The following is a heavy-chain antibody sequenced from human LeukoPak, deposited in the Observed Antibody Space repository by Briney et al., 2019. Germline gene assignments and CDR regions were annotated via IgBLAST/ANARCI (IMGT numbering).Heavy chain of an antibody. CDR1: GYTFTSYG. CDR2: ISAYNGNT. J-gene: IGHJ4*02. D-gene: IGHD6-13*01. Sequence: ASVKVSCKASGYTFTSYGISWVRQAPGQGLEWMGWISAYNGNTNYAQKLQGRVTMTTDTSTSTAYMELRSLRSDDTAVYYCVIVYSCSWYGLYWGQGTLVTVSS. V-gene: IGHV1-18*01. CDR3: VIVYSCSWYGLY.